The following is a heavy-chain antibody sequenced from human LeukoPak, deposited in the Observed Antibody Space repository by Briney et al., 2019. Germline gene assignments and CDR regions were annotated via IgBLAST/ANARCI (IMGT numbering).Heavy chain of an antibody. CDR1: GGSISSYY. D-gene: IGHD1-14*01. Sequence: SETLSLTCTVSGGSISSYYWSWIRQPPGKGLEWIGYIYYSGSTNYNPSLKSRVTISVDTSKNQFSLKLSSVTAADTVVYYCARGTPDIYYYYGMDVWGQGTTVTVSS. CDR2: IYYSGST. J-gene: IGHJ6*02. CDR3: ARGTPDIYYYYGMDV. V-gene: IGHV4-59*01.